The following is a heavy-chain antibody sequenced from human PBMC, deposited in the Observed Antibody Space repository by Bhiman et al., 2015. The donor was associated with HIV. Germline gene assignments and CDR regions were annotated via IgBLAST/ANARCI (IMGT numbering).Heavy chain of an antibody. CDR2: IKSKTDGGTT. CDR1: GFTFSDAW. D-gene: IGHD2-2*01. CDR3: ARDPQLDLREGGY. J-gene: IGHJ4*02. V-gene: IGHV3-15*01. Sequence: EVQLVESGGGLVKPGGSLRLSCAASGFTFSDAWMNWVRQAPGKGLEWVGRIKSKTDGGTTDYGASVKGRFTISRDDSKNMVYLQMNSLKTEDTAVYYCARDPQLDLREGGYWGQGTLVTVSS.